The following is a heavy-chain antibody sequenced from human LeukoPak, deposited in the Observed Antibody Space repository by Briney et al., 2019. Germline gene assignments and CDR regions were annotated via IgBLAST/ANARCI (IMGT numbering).Heavy chain of an antibody. CDR1: GYIFTGYY. J-gene: IGHJ4*02. CDR3: AKVTVATILNYYESSGAFDY. D-gene: IGHD3-22*01. CDR2: IKLNSGGT. V-gene: IGHV1-2*02. Sequence: ASGKVSCKASGYIFTGYYIHLVRQAPGQGLGWMGGIKLNSGGTNYAQKFQGRLTMPRAPSISTAYMELSRLRSDDTAVYYCAKVTVATILNYYESSGAFDYWGQGPLVTVSS.